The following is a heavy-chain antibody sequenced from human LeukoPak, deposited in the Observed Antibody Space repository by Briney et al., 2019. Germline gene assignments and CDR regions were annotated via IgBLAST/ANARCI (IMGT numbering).Heavy chain of an antibody. CDR3: TRGSDFWSGYYVNFDY. V-gene: IGHV3-49*03. J-gene: IGHJ4*02. CDR1: GFTFGDYA. D-gene: IGHD3-3*01. Sequence: GGSLRLSCTASGFTFGDYATSWFRQAPGKGPEWVGFIRSKAYGGTTEYAASVKGRFTISRDDSKSIAYLQMNSLKTEDTAVYYCTRGSDFWSGYYVNFDYWGQGTLVTVSS. CDR2: IRSKAYGGTT.